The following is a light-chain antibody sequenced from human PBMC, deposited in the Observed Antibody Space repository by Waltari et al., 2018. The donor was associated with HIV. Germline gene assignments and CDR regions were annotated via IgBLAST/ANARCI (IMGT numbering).Light chain of an antibody. J-gene: IGLJ1*01. Sequence: QSALTQPRSVSGSPGQPVTISCPGTSSNYVSWYQQHPGKAPKVIIYDVSKRPSGVPDRFSGSKSGNTASLTISGLQAEDEADYYCCSFAGSYSYVFGTGTKVTVL. CDR1: SSNY. CDR2: DVS. V-gene: IGLV2-11*01. CDR3: CSFAGSYSYV.